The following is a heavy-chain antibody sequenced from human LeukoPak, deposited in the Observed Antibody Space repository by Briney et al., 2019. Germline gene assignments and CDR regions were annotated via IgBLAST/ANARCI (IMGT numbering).Heavy chain of an antibody. V-gene: IGHV4-4*07. D-gene: IGHD1-26*01. J-gene: IGHJ4*03. CDR3: AREVGGKGSYSNFDY. Sequence: SETLSLTCTVSGGSISSYYWSWIRQPAGKGLKWIGRIYTSGSTNYNPSLKSRVTMSVDTSKNQFSLKLSSVTAADTAVYYCAREVGGKGSYSNFDYWGQGTTVTVSS. CDR2: IYTSGST. CDR1: GGSISSYY.